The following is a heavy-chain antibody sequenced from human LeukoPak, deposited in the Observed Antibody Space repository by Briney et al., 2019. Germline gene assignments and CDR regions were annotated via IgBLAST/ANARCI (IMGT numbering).Heavy chain of an antibody. CDR1: GGSISSSSYY. V-gene: IGHV4-39*01. J-gene: IGHJ4*02. Sequence: SETLSLTCTVSGGSISSSSYYWGWIRQPPGKGLEWIGSIYYSGSTYYNPSLKSRVTISVDTSKNQFSLKLSSVTAADTAVYFRARPGFGGKGILYFRGQGTPVTGS. CDR3: ARPGFGGKGILYF. D-gene: IGHD4-23*01. CDR2: IYYSGST.